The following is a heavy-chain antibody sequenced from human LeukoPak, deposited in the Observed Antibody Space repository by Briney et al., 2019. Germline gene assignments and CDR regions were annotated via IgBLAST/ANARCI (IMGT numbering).Heavy chain of an antibody. Sequence: ASVKVSCKVSGYTLTELSMHWVRQAPGKGLEWMGGFDPEDGETIYAQKFQGRVTMTEDTSTDTAYMELSSLRSEDTAVYYCATDSRNRDYFDYWGQGTLVTVSS. CDR2: FDPEDGET. CDR1: GYTLTELS. CDR3: ATDSRNRDYFDY. V-gene: IGHV1-24*01. D-gene: IGHD1-14*01. J-gene: IGHJ4*02.